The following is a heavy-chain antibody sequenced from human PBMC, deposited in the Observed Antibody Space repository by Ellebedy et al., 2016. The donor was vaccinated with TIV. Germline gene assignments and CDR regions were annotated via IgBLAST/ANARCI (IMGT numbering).Heavy chain of an antibody. Sequence: GESLKISCAASGSIVSSNFMSWVRQAPGKGLEWVSVIYSGGSTYYADSVKGRFTISRDNSKNTLYLQMNSLRAEDTAVYYCVRGNEQLGRWGAFDYWGQGTLVTVSS. J-gene: IGHJ4*02. D-gene: IGHD6-6*01. CDR1: GSIVSSNF. V-gene: IGHV3-53*01. CDR3: VRGNEQLGRWGAFDY. CDR2: IYSGGST.